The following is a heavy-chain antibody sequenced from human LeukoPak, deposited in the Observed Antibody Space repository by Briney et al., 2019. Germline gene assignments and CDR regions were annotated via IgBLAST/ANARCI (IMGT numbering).Heavy chain of an antibody. D-gene: IGHD3-3*01. CDR1: GFTFSSYG. J-gene: IGHJ4*02. CDR2: IRYDGSNK. V-gene: IGHV3-30*02. CDR3: AKGEKDFWSGYSIPDFDY. Sequence: RGSLRLSCAASGFTFSSYGMHWVRQAPGKGLEWVAFIRYDGSNKYYAYSVKGRFTISRDNSKNTLYMQMHSLRAEDIAVYYCAKGEKDFWSGYSIPDFDYWGQGTLVTVSS.